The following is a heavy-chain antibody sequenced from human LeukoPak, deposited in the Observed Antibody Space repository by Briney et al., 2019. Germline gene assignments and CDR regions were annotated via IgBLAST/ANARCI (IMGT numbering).Heavy chain of an antibody. J-gene: IGHJ4*02. D-gene: IGHD3-10*01. CDR2: IYSGGST. CDR3: ARGTQLLWFDY. V-gene: IGHV3-53*01. CDR1: GFTVSSIY. Sequence: QPGGSLRLSCAASGFTVSSIYMSWVRQTPGQGLEWVSVIYSGGSTYYADSVQGRFTISRDNSKNTVYLQMNSLRAEDTAVYYCARGTQLLWFDYWGQGILVTVSS.